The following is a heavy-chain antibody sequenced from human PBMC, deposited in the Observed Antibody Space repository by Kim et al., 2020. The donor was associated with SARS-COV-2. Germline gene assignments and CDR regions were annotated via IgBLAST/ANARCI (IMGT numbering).Heavy chain of an antibody. Sequence: SVSGRFTNSRDNSKSTLYLQMNSLRAEDTAVYYCARGCSGGSCYPYYFDYWGQGTLVTVSS. CDR3: ARGCSGGSCYPYYFDY. J-gene: IGHJ4*02. V-gene: IGHV3-30*01. D-gene: IGHD2-15*01.